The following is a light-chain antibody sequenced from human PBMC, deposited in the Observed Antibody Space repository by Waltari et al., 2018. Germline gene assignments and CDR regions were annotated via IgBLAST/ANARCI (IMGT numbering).Light chain of an antibody. Sequence: EIVMTQSPDSLAVSLGERAAINCKSSRSVLYNSNNKNYLAWYQQKPGQPPKRLINWASTRGSGVPARLSGSGSGTDFTLTISSLQAEDVAVYYCQQYYSSPISFGQGTRLEIK. CDR2: WAS. J-gene: IGKJ5*01. CDR3: QQYYSSPIS. CDR1: RSVLYNSNNKNY. V-gene: IGKV4-1*01.